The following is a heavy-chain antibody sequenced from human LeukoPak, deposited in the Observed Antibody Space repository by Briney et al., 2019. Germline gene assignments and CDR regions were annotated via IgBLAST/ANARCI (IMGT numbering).Heavy chain of an antibody. V-gene: IGHV4-39*07. J-gene: IGHJ3*02. CDR2: IYYSGST. D-gene: IGHD4-11*01. Sequence: SETLSLTCTVSGGSISSSSYYWGWIRQPPGKGLEWIGSIYYSGSTYYNPSLKSRVTISVDTSKNQFSLKLSSVTAADTAVYYCARGFVSTGYAFDIWGQGTMVTVSS. CDR3: ARGFVSTGYAFDI. CDR1: GGSISSSSYY.